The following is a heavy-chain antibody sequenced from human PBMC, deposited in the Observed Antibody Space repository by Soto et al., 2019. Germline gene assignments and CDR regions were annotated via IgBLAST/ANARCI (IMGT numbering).Heavy chain of an antibody. J-gene: IGHJ4*02. Sequence: ASVKVSCKASGGTFSSYAISWVRQAPGQGLEWMGGIIPIFGTANYAQKFQGRVTITADESTSTAYMELSSLRSEDTAVYYCARKSGYCSGGSCLGVFDYWGQGTLVTVSS. D-gene: IGHD2-15*01. CDR3: ARKSGYCSGGSCLGVFDY. V-gene: IGHV1-69*13. CDR1: GGTFSSYA. CDR2: IIPIFGTA.